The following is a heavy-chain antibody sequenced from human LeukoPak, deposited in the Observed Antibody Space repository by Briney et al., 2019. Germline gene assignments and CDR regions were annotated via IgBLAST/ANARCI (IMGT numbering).Heavy chain of an antibody. CDR2: INPNSGGT. CDR3: ASPDSSGRRVYYFDY. D-gene: IGHD3-22*01. V-gene: IGHV1-2*02. CDR1: GYTFTGYY. Sequence: GASVKVSCKASGYTFTGYYMHWVRQAPGQGLEWMGWINPNSGGTNYAQKFQGRVTMTRDTSISTAYMELSRLRSDDTAVYYCASPDSSGRRVYYFDYWGQGTLVTVSS. J-gene: IGHJ4*02.